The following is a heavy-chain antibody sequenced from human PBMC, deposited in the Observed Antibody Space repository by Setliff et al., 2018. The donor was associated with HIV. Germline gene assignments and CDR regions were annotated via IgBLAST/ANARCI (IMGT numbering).Heavy chain of an antibody. V-gene: IGHV5-51*01. CDR1: DYTFSTYW. D-gene: IGHD6-13*01. J-gene: IGHJ3*02. Sequence: PGESLKISCKALDYTFSTYWIGWVRQKPGEGLEWMGIIYPDDSNIRYNPSFQNRVTISADKPITTAYLQINNLKASDTATYYCARRDGRSMNAFEIWGPGTMVTVS. CDR3: ARRDGRSMNAFEI. CDR2: IYPDDSNI.